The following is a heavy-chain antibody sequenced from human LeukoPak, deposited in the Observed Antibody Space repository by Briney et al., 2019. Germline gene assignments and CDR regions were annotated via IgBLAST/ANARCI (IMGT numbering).Heavy chain of an antibody. CDR2: TSYSADT. CDR1: GVSISPYY. CDR3: VIITKGTVDY. J-gene: IGHJ4*02. V-gene: IGHV4-59*01. Sequence: SETLSLTCTVSGVSISPYYWGWIRQPPGKGLEWVGYTSYSADTNYPPSLKSRVTISVDTSKNQFSLKVSSVTAADTAVYYCVIITKGTVDYWGQGTLVTVSS. D-gene: IGHD3-10*01.